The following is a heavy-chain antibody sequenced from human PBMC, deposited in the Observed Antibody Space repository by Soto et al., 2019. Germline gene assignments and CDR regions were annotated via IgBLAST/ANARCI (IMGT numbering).Heavy chain of an antibody. CDR2: ISSSSSTI. D-gene: IGHD5-12*01. Sequence: GGSLRLSCAASGFTFSSYSMNWVRQAPGKGLEWVSYISSSSSTIYYADSVKGRFTISRDNAKNSLYLQMNSLRDEDTAVYYCARDCRPHDYSGYDCSLDYWGQGTLVTVSS. J-gene: IGHJ4*02. CDR1: GFTFSSYS. V-gene: IGHV3-48*02. CDR3: ARDCRPHDYSGYDCSLDY.